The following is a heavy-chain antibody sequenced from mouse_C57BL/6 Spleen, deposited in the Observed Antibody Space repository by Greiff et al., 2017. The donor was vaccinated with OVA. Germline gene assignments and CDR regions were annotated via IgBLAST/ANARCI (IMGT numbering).Heavy chain of an antibody. CDR3: AVGLLGFAY. CDR1: GYSFTGYY. Sequence: VHVKQSGPELVKPGASVKISCKSSGYSFTGYYMHWVKQSSEKSLEWIGEINPSTGGTSYNQKFKGKATLTVDKSSSTAYMQLKSLTSEDSAVYYCAVGLLGFAYWGQGTLVTVSA. CDR2: INPSTGGT. D-gene: IGHD2-13*01. J-gene: IGHJ3*01. V-gene: IGHV1-43*01.